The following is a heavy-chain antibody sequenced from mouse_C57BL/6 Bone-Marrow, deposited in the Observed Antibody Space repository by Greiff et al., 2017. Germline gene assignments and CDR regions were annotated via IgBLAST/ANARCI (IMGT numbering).Heavy chain of an antibody. CDR3: ANYYGSSYGYFDY. V-gene: IGHV1-7*01. D-gene: IGHD1-1*01. CDR1: GYTFTSYW. CDR2: INPSSGYT. J-gene: IGHJ2*01. Sequence: VQLQQSGAELAKPGASVKLSCKASGYTFTSYWMHWVKQRPGQGLEWIGYINPSSGYTKYNQKFKDKATLTADKSYSTAYMQLSSLTYEDSAVYYCANYYGSSYGYFDYWGQGTTLTVSS.